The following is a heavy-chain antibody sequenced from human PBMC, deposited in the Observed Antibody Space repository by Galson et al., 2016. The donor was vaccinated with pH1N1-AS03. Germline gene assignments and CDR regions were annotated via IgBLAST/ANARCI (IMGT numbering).Heavy chain of an antibody. CDR2: IFHSGST. Sequence: TLSLTCAVSGGSISSVGYSWSWIRQPPGKGLEWIGYIFHSGSTYYTPSLKSRVSISLDTSKNHFSLTLSSVTAADTAVYYCAKNLATNDYDGRDYSDAFDVWGPGTTVTVSS. D-gene: IGHD3-22*01. CDR1: GGSISSVGYS. J-gene: IGHJ3*01. CDR3: AKNLATNDYDGRDYSDAFDV. V-gene: IGHV4-30-4*07.